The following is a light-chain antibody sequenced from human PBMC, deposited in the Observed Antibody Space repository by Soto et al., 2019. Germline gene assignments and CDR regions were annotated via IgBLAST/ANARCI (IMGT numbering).Light chain of an antibody. CDR1: QSVSSF. J-gene: IGKJ1*01. CDR2: DAS. CDR3: QQRSSWPRT. V-gene: IGKV3-11*01. Sequence: PGERATLSCRASQSVSSFLAWYQQKPGQAPRLLIYDASNRATGIPARFSGSGSGTDFTLTISSLEPEDFALYYCQQRSSWPRTFGQGTKVDI.